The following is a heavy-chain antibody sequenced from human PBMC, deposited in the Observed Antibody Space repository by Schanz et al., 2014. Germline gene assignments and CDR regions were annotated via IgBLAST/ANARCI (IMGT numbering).Heavy chain of an antibody. CDR2: ISGGGGGYR. Sequence: EVQLLESGGGLVQPGGSLRLSCAVSGFTFSSYAMSWVRQAPGKGLEWVSTISGGGGGYRPYADSVKGRFTISRDNSKNTLYLQMNSLRAEDTAVYYCARGQEIVIETCDFSSWGRGTMVTVSS. J-gene: IGHJ3*01. CDR3: ARGQEIVIETCDFSS. CDR1: GFTFSSYA. V-gene: IGHV3-23*01. D-gene: IGHD3-3*01.